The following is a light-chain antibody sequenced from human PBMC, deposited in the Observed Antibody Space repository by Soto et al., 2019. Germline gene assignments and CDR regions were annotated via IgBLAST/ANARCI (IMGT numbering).Light chain of an antibody. CDR3: MQGPPWPWP. J-gene: IGKJ1*01. CDR1: QSLIHSDGNTY. V-gene: IGKV2-30*02. Sequence: DVVMTQSPLSLPVTLGQPASISCRSSQSLIHSDGNTYLNWFQQRPGQSPRRLIYKVSDRDSGVPDRFSGSGSGPDFTLKISRVEAEDVGVSYCMQGPPWPWPFGQGTEVEIK. CDR2: KVS.